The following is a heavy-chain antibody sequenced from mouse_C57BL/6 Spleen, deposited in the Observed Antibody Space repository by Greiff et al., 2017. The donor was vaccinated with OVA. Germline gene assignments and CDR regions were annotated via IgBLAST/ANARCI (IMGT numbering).Heavy chain of an antibody. V-gene: IGHV1-7*01. CDR1: GYTFTSYW. CDR3: ARRAYYYGSSYEDYAMDY. Sequence: VQLQQSGAELAKPGASVKLSCKASGYTFTSYWMHWVKQRPGQGLEWIGYINPSSGYTKSNQKFKDKATLTADKSSSTAYMQLSSLTYEDSAVYYCARRAYYYGSSYEDYAMDYWGQGTSVTVSS. CDR2: INPSSGYT. D-gene: IGHD1-1*01. J-gene: IGHJ4*01.